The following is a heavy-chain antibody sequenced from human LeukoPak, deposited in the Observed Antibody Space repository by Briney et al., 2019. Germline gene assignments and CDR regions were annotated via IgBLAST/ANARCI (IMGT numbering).Heavy chain of an antibody. V-gene: IGHV4-59*01. D-gene: IGHD6-13*01. J-gene: IGHJ5*02. CDR2: IYYSGNT. CDR1: GGSISNYY. CDR3: ARGDSSSWSNWFDP. Sequence: SETLSLTCTVSGGSISNYYWSWIRQPPGKGLEWIGYIYYSGNTNYNPSLKSRVTISVDTSKNQFSLKLSSVTAADTAVYYCARGDSSSWSNWFDPWGQGTLVTVSP.